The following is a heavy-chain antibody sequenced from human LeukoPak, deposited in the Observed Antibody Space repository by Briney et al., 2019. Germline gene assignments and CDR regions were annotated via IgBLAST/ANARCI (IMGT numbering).Heavy chain of an antibody. Sequence: SETLSLTCTVSGGSISSSSYYWGWIRQPPGKGLEWIGNIFYSGSTYYSPSLKSRVTISLDTSRNQFSLKLSSVTAADTAVYYCAREAAAANFDYWGQGTLVTVSS. CDR2: IFYSGST. J-gene: IGHJ4*02. CDR1: GGSISSSSYY. D-gene: IGHD6-13*01. CDR3: AREAAAANFDY. V-gene: IGHV4-39*07.